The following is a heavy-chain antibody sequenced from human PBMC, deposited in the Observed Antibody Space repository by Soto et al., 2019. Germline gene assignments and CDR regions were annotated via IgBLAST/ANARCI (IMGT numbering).Heavy chain of an antibody. CDR1: GYSFTSYW. Sequence: GESLKIACKGSGYSFTSYWISWVRQMPGKGLEWMGRIDPSDSYPNYSPSFQGHVTISADKSVSTAYLQWSSLKASDTAIYYCARHSGCSGGSCYSVYYFGMDVWGQGTTVTVSS. CDR3: ARHSGCSGGSCYSVYYFGMDV. J-gene: IGHJ6*02. V-gene: IGHV5-10-1*01. D-gene: IGHD2-15*01. CDR2: IDPSDSYP.